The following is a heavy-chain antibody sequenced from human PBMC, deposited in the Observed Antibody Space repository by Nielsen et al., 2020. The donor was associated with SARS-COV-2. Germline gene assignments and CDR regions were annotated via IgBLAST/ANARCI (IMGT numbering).Heavy chain of an antibody. V-gene: IGHV1-18*01. D-gene: IGHD2-15*01. CDR2: INPYNGKT. CDR1: GYTFNTFG. J-gene: IGHJ4*02. Sequence: ASVQVSCKASGYTFNTFGISWVRQAPGQGLEWMAWINPYNGKTNYLQKLQGRVTMTTDTSTNTAYMELSSLRSEDTAVYYCASGGYCSGGSCYSIFDYWGQGTLVTVSS. CDR3: ASGGYCSGGSCYSIFDY.